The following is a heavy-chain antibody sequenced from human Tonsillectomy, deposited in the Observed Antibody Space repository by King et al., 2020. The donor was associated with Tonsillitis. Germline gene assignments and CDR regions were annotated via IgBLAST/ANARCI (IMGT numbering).Heavy chain of an antibody. CDR3: ARDSGLSYGYRLNACDI. V-gene: IGHV3-7*01. CDR2: IKQDGGEK. Sequence: VQLVESGGGLVQPGGSLRLSCAASGFTFSTYWMSWVRQAPGKGLEWVANIKQDGGEKYYVDSVKGRFTISRDNAKNSLYLQMNSLRGVDTAVYYCARDSGLSYGYRLNACDIWGQGTVVCVSS. J-gene: IGHJ3*02. D-gene: IGHD5-18*01. CDR1: GFTFSTYW.